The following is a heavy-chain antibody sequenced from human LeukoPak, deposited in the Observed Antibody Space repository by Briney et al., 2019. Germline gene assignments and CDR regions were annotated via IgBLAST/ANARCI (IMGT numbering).Heavy chain of an antibody. D-gene: IGHD5-12*01. CDR3: ASLGGDSGYDYPLDY. V-gene: IGHV3-21*01. J-gene: IGHJ4*02. CDR1: GFTFSSYS. CDR2: ISSSSYI. Sequence: GGSLRLSCAASGFTFSSYSMNWVRQAPGKGLEWVSSISSSSYIYYADSVKGRFTISRDNAKNSLYLQMNSLRAEDTAVYYCASLGGDSGYDYPLDYWGQGTLVTVSS.